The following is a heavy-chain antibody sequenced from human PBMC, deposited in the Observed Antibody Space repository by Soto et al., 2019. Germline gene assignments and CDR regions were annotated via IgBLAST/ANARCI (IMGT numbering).Heavy chain of an antibody. V-gene: IGHV3-30*03. CDR3: ARYIVVVTATYAFDI. CDR1: GFTFSSYG. J-gene: IGHJ3*02. Sequence: GGSLRLSCAASGFTFSSYGMHWVRQAPGKGLEWVAVIPYDGSNKYYADSVKGRFTISRDNSKNTLYLQMNSLRAEDTAVYYCARYIVVVTATYAFDIWGQGTMVTVSS. D-gene: IGHD2-21*02. CDR2: IPYDGSNK.